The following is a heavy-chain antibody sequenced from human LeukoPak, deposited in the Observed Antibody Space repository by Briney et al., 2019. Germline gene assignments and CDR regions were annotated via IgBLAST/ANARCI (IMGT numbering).Heavy chain of an antibody. D-gene: IGHD1-26*01. Sequence: GGSLRLSCAASGFTFGTYWMNWVRQPPGKGLEWVANIDQNGSEKYYVDSVKGRFTISRDKAKNSLYLQMNSPRAEDTAFYFCARGGRPDSWGQGILVTVSS. CDR2: IDQNGSEK. CDR3: ARGGRPDS. CDR1: GFTFGTYW. V-gene: IGHV3-7*04. J-gene: IGHJ5*01.